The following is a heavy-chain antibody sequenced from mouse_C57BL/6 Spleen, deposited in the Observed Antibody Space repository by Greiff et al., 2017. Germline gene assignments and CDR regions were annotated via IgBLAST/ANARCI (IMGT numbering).Heavy chain of an antibody. Sequence: VQLQQSGAELVRPGTSVKVSCKASGYAFTNYLIEWVKQRPGQGLEWIGMINPGGSGTHYNEKFKGKATLTADKSSSTAYMQLSSLTSEDSAVYFGARHGSSDWYFDVWGTGTTVTVSS. CDR1: GYAFTNYL. V-gene: IGHV1-54*01. CDR3: ARHGSSDWYFDV. D-gene: IGHD1-1*01. CDR2: INPGGSGT. J-gene: IGHJ1*03.